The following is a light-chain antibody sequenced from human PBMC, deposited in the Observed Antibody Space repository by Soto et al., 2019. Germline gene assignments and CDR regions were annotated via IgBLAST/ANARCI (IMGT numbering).Light chain of an antibody. J-gene: IGKJ1*01. CDR2: GAS. Sequence: DIQMSRSPSTLSASVGDRVTITCRASQSISRWLAWHQQKPGQAPRRLIYGASSRATGIPDRFSGRVFGTDGTLTISRLQTEDGSVYYCQHSGDFRWTFGQGTMVDIK. CDR3: QHSGDFRWT. CDR1: QSISRW. V-gene: IGKV1-5*01.